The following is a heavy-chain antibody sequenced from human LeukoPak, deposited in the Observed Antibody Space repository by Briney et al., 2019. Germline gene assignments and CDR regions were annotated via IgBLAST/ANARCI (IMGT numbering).Heavy chain of an antibody. D-gene: IGHD3-16*02. CDR2: IKHDGSEK. CDR1: GFTFSIYW. J-gene: IGHJ4*02. V-gene: IGHV3-7*01. Sequence: GGSLRLSCGASGFTFSIYWITWVRQAPGKGLEWVANIKHDGSEKYYVDSVKGRFTISRDNAKNSLYLQMNSLRAEDTAVYYCARVRFAIIDAYYFDSWGQGTLVTVSS. CDR3: ARVRFAIIDAYYFDS.